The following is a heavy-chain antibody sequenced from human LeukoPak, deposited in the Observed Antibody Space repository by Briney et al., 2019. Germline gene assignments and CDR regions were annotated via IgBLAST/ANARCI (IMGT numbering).Heavy chain of an antibody. CDR2: IIPIFGTA. J-gene: IGHJ3*02. CDR1: GGTFSSYA. D-gene: IGHD3-9*01. CDR3: ARILTEEPASDDAFDI. Sequence: SVKVSCKASGGTFSSYAISWVRQAPGQGFEWMGGIIPIFGTANYAQKFQGRVTITTDESTSTAYMELSSLRSEDTAVYYCARILTEEPASDDAFDIWGQGTMVTVSS. V-gene: IGHV1-69*05.